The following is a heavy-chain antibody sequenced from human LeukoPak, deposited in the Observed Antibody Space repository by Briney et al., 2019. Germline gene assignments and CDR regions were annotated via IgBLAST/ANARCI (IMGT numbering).Heavy chain of an antibody. J-gene: IGHJ4*02. V-gene: IGHV4-4*02. CDR1: GGSIRSRNW. CDR3: ARLIGLGEVSPYFDF. Sequence: PSETLSLTCAVSGGSIRSRNWWSWVRQPPGKGLEWIGEIYHSGSTNYNPSLKSRVTISVDKSKNQFSLRLAYVTAADTAVFYCARLIGLGEVSPYFDFWGQGILVTVSS. CDR2: IYHSGST. D-gene: IGHD3-16*02.